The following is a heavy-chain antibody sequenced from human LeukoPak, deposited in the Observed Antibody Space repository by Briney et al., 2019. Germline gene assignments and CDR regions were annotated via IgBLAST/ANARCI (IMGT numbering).Heavy chain of an antibody. Sequence: PSETLSLTCTVSGGSISSYYWSWIRQPPGKGLEWIGDIYYSGSTNYNPSLKSRVTISVDTSKNQFSLKLSSVTAADTAVYYCARGETGYSSGWANLYYYYYGMDVWGQGTTVTVSS. CDR3: ARGETGYSSGWANLYYYYYGMDV. D-gene: IGHD6-19*01. V-gene: IGHV4-59*01. CDR1: GGSISSYY. CDR2: IYYSGST. J-gene: IGHJ6*02.